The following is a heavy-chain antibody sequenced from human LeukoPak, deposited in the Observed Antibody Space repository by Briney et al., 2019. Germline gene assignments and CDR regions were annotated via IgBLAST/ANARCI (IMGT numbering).Heavy chain of an antibody. D-gene: IGHD2-15*01. CDR1: GYSFTNYW. Sequence: GESLKISCKGSGYSFTNYWIGWLRQMPGKGLEWMGIIHPGDSDTRYSPSFQGQVTISADRSINTAYLQWSSLKASDTAMYYCARQDRSVGAASYWGQGTLVTVSS. V-gene: IGHV5-51*01. CDR2: IHPGDSDT. CDR3: ARQDRSVGAASY. J-gene: IGHJ4*02.